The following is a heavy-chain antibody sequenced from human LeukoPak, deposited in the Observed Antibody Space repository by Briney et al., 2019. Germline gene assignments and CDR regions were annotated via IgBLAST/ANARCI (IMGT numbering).Heavy chain of an antibody. CDR3: AKGVAVASPYYFDY. CDR2: ISGSGSST. D-gene: IGHD6-19*01. V-gene: IGHV3-23*01. J-gene: IGHJ4*02. CDR1: GFTFSSYA. Sequence: PGGSLRLSCAASGFTFSSYAMSWARQAPGKGLEWVSPISGSGSSTYYADSVKGRFTISRDNFKNTLYLQMTSLRAEDTAVYYCAKGVAVASPYYFDYWGQGTLVTVSS.